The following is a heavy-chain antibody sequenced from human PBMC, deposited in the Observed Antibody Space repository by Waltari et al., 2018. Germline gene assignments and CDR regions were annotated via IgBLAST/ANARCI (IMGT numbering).Heavy chain of an antibody. CDR3: ARALSIFGTNGAFDI. CDR2: MNPNSGYT. Sequence: QVQLLQSGAEVKKPGASVKVSCKASGSTFTASDINWTRQAPGQGLEWMGWMNPNSGYTGYAQKFQGRVTMTTDTSTSTAYMELRSLRSDDTAVYYCARALSIFGTNGAFDIWGQGTMVTVSS. V-gene: IGHV1-8*01. D-gene: IGHD3-3*01. CDR1: GSTFTASD. J-gene: IGHJ3*02.